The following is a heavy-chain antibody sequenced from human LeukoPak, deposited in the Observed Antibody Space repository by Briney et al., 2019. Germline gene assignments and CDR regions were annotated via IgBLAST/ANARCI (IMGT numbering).Heavy chain of an antibody. J-gene: IGHJ4*02. V-gene: IGHV4-30-4*07. D-gene: IGHD3-10*01. Sequence: SETLSLTCAVSGGSISSGGYSWSWIRQPPGKGLEWIGYIYYSGSTYYNPSLKSRVTISVDTSKNQFSLKLSSVTAADTAVYYCARDSADTMVRGAFDYWGQGTLVTVSS. CDR2: IYYSGST. CDR1: GGSISSGGYS. CDR3: ARDSADTMVRGAFDY.